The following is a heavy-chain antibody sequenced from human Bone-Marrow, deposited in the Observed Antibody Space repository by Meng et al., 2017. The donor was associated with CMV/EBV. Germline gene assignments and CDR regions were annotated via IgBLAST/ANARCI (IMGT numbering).Heavy chain of an antibody. CDR3: ARGFRDDVWSGRSAQGKRAGDSFDS. Sequence: GESLKISCAASGFTFSSYSMNWVRQAPGKGLEWVSSLSRSSSYIYYADSVKGRFTISRDNAKNSLYLQMNSLRAEDTAVYYCARGFRDDVWSGRSAQGKRAGDSFDSWGQGTLVTVSS. CDR1: GFTFSSYS. V-gene: IGHV3-21*01. J-gene: IGHJ5*01. D-gene: IGHD3-3*01. CDR2: LSRSSSYI.